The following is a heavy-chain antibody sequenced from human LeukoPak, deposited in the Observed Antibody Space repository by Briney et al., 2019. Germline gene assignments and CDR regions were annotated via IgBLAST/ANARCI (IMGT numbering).Heavy chain of an antibody. CDR2: INHSGST. J-gene: IGHJ4*02. Sequence: PSGTLSLTCAVYGGSFSGYYWSWIRQPPGKGLEWIGEINHSGSTNYNPSLKSRVTISVDTSKNQFSLKLSSVTAADTAVYYCARGDFWSGPDYWGQGTLVTVSS. CDR1: GGSFSGYY. CDR3: ARGDFWSGPDY. V-gene: IGHV4-34*01. D-gene: IGHD3-3*01.